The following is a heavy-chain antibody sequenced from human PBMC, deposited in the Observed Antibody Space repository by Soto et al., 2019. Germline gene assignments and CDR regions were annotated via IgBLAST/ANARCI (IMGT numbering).Heavy chain of an antibody. CDR1: GGSVSSGSYY. CDR2: IYYSGST. J-gene: IGHJ6*02. V-gene: IGHV4-61*01. CDR3: ARLYPNYYYGMDV. D-gene: IGHD3-16*01. Sequence: SETLSLTCTVSGGSVSSGSYYWSWIRQPPGKGLEWIGYIYYSGSTNYNPSLKSRVTISVDTSKNQFSLKLSSVTAADTAVYYCARLYPNYYYGMDVWGQGTTVTVSS.